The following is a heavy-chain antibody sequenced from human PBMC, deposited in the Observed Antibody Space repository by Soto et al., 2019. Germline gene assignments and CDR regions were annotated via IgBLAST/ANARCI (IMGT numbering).Heavy chain of an antibody. CDR1: GYTFTSYY. CDR2: INPSGGST. Sequence: ASVKVSCKASGYTFTSYYMHWVRQAPGQGLEWMGIINPSGGSTSYAQKFQGRVTMTRDTSTSTVYMELSSLRSEDTAVYYCASDRGRGYSYAKKGAYYYGTEVWGKGNTVTVSP. V-gene: IGHV1-46*01. D-gene: IGHD5-18*01. CDR3: ASDRGRGYSYAKKGAYYYGTEV. J-gene: IGHJ6*04.